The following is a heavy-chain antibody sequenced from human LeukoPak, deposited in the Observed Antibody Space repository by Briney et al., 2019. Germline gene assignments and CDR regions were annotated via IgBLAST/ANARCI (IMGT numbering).Heavy chain of an antibody. D-gene: IGHD2-15*01. CDR3: ARGVVVAATLFDY. CDR2: IYYSGST. CDR1: GGSISSSSYY. Sequence: SETLSLSCTVSGGSISSSSYYWGWIRQPPGKGLEWIGSIYYSGSTYYNPSLKSRVTISVDTSKNQFSLKLSSVTAADTAVYYCARGVVVAATLFDYWGQGTLVTVSS. J-gene: IGHJ4*02. V-gene: IGHV4-39*07.